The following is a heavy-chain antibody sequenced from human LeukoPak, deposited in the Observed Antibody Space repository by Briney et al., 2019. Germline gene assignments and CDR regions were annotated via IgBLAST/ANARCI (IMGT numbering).Heavy chain of an antibody. Sequence: GGSLRLSRTVSGVTVSSYRMNCVRDAPGKGGECVSYISNSSSYIKYADSVKGRFSISRDNAKNTLYLQMNSLRAEDTAVYYCARESPICYDCNYYYYMDVWGKGTTVTVSS. V-gene: IGHV3-21*01. CDR1: GVTVSSYR. J-gene: IGHJ6*03. D-gene: IGHD3-3*01. CDR2: ISNSSSYI. CDR3: ARESPICYDCNYYYYMDV.